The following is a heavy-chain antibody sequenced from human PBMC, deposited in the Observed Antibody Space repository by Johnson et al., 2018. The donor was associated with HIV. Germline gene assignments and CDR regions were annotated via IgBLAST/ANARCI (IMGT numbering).Heavy chain of an antibody. CDR3: RSSENYYFERDI. CDR1: AFTFSSYD. Sequence: VQLVESGGGLVQPGGSLRLSCVATAFTFSSYDMHWVRQATGKGLEWVSAIGTAGDTYYPGSVKGRFTISRDNAKNSLYLQMNNLRVEDTALYYCRSSENYYFERDIWGQGTMVTVSS. D-gene: IGHD3-10*01. J-gene: IGHJ3*02. V-gene: IGHV3-13*01. CDR2: IGTAGDT.